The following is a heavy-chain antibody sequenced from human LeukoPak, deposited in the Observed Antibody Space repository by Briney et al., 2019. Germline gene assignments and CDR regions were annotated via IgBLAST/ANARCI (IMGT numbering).Heavy chain of an antibody. V-gene: IGHV3-74*01. CDR2: VSSEGSKT. CDR1: GYTFSDHW. CDR3: ARDRGATSSASYMDV. D-gene: IGHD2-2*01. J-gene: IGHJ6*03. Sequence: GGSLRLSCVASGYTFSDHWMHWVRQAPGKGLVWVSRVSSEGSKTIYADSVKGRFTIYRDNAKNTLYLQMNSLRADDTAVYYCARDRGATSSASYMDVWGKGTMVTVSS.